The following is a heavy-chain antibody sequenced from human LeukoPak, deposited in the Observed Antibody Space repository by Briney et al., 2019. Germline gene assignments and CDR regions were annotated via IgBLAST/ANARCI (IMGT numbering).Heavy chain of an antibody. CDR2: IYNSGNT. Sequence: PSETLSLTCTVPGGSISNYYWSWIRQPAGKGLEWIGHIYNSGNTNYSPSLESRVTMSADTSKNQFSLKLSSVTAADTAVYYCARGTFDSSGYYLFDYWGQGTLVTVSS. V-gene: IGHV4-4*07. J-gene: IGHJ4*02. D-gene: IGHD3-22*01. CDR1: GGSISNYY. CDR3: ARGTFDSSGYYLFDY.